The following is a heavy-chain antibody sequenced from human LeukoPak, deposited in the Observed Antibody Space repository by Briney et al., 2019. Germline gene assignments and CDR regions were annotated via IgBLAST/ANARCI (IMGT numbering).Heavy chain of an antibody. V-gene: IGHV3-30*02. Sequence: PGGSLRLSCATSGFTFSASGMHRVRQAPGKGLEGVAFIRDDGTNEYYTDSVRGRFTISRDNSKSTLYLQMNSLRPDDTAVYYCAKGQERSFLASWGQGTLVTVSS. J-gene: IGHJ4*02. CDR2: IRDDGTNE. CDR1: GFTFSASG. CDR3: AKGQERSFLAS. D-gene: IGHD6-19*01.